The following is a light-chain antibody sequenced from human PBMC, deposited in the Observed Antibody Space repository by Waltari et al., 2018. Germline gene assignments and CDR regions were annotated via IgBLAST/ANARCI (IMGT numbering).Light chain of an antibody. V-gene: IGLV2-8*01. Sequence: QSALPQPPSASGSPGQSVTISCTGTSSDVGDYVSWYQQHPGKAPKLMISEVTKRPSGVPDRFSGSKSGNTASLTVSGLQAEDEADYYCSSYAGSNNLVFGGGTKLTVL. CDR3: SSYAGSNNLV. CDR1: SSDVGDY. J-gene: IGLJ2*01. CDR2: EVT.